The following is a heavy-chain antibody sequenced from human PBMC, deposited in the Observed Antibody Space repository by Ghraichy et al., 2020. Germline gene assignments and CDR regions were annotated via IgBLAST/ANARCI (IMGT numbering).Heavy chain of an antibody. CDR1: GGSISSGDYY. CDR3: ARAGYSGYSFDY. J-gene: IGHJ4*02. Sequence: SETLSLTCTVSGGSISSGDYYWSWIRQPPGKGLEWIGYIYYSGSTYYNPSLKSRVTISVDTSKNQFSLKLSSVTAADTAVYYCARAGYSGYSFDYWGQGTLVTISS. D-gene: IGHD5-12*01. CDR2: IYYSGST. V-gene: IGHV4-30-4*01.